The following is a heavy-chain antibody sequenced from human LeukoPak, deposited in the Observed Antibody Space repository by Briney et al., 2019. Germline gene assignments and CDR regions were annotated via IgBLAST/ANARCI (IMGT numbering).Heavy chain of an antibody. D-gene: IGHD5-18*01. J-gene: IGHJ4*02. CDR2: INPNSGGT. Sequence: GASVKVSCKASEYTFTGYYMHWVRQAPGQGLEWMGRINPNSGGTNYAQKFQGRVTMTRDTSISTAYMELSRLRSDNTAVYYCARATAMVFFDYWGQGTLVTVSS. CDR1: EYTFTGYY. V-gene: IGHV1-2*06. CDR3: ARATAMVFFDY.